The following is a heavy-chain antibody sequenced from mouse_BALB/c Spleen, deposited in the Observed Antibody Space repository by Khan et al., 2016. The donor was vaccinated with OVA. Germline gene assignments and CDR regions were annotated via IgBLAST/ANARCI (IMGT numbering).Heavy chain of an antibody. D-gene: IGHD1-3*01. V-gene: IGHV2-9*02. CDR2: IEAGGGT. J-gene: IGHJ2*01. Sequence: VELKQSGPGLVQPAQSLSSTCVVSGFSLTSYGIHWVRQTPDKGLELLGIIEAGGGTNDNSALMYRLIISKDNYNRQVLLKMNSLLTDDATTYYCGGREDIWGQGTTLTVSS. CDR3: GGREDI. CDR1: GFSLTSYG.